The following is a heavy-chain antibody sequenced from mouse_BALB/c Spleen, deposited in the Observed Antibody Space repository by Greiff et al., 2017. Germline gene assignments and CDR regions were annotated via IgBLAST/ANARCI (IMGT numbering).Heavy chain of an antibody. CDR2: IDPANGNT. V-gene: IGHV14-3*02. CDR3: ARRDRYDGAAMDY. D-gene: IGHD2-14*01. J-gene: IGHJ4*01. Sequence: EVKLMESGAELVKPGASVKLSCTASGFNIKDTYMHWVKQRPEQGLEWIGRIDPANGNTKYDPKFQGKATITADTSSNTAYLQLSSLTSEDTAVYYCARRDRYDGAAMDYWGQGTSVTVSS. CDR1: GFNIKDTY.